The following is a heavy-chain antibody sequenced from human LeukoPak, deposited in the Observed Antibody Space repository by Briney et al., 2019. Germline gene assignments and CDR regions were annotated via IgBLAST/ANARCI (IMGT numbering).Heavy chain of an antibody. CDR1: GFTFNTYA. D-gene: IGHD3-22*01. Sequence: GGSLRLSCAASGFTFNTYAMSWVRQAPGKGLEWVAVISYDGSNKYYADSVKGRFTISRDNSKNTLYLQMNSLRAEDTAVYYCARDQYDSSGYYSYWGQGTLVTVSS. J-gene: IGHJ4*02. CDR2: ISYDGSNK. CDR3: ARDQYDSSGYYSY. V-gene: IGHV3-30-3*01.